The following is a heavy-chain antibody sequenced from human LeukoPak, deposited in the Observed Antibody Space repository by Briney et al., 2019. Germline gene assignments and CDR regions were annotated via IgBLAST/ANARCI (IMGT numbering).Heavy chain of an antibody. V-gene: IGHV3-33*01. Sequence: PGGSLRLSCAASGFTFSSFGMHWVRQAPGKGPEWVAVIWYDGTNKYYADSVKGRFTISRDNSKNTLYLQMNSLRAEDTAVYYCAREYYYGSGSYYNGYWGQGTLVTVSS. CDR2: IWYDGTNK. CDR1: GFTFSSFG. D-gene: IGHD3-10*01. J-gene: IGHJ4*02. CDR3: AREYYYGSGSYYNGY.